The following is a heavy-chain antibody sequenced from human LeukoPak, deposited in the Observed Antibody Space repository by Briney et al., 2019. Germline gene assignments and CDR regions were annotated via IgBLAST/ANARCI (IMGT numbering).Heavy chain of an antibody. CDR2: IKQDGSEK. CDR1: GFTFSSYW. CDR3: ARAPRGYSSGYYFFGY. Sequence: PGGSLRLSCAASGFTFSSYWMSWVRQAPGKGLEWVANIKQDGSEKYYVDSVKGRFTISRDNAKNSLYLQMNSLRAEDTAVYYCARAPRGYSSGYYFFGYWGQGTLVTVSS. V-gene: IGHV3-7*01. J-gene: IGHJ4*02. D-gene: IGHD3-22*01.